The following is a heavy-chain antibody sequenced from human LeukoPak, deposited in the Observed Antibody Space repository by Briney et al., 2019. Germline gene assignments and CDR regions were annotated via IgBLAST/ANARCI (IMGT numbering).Heavy chain of an antibody. D-gene: IGHD3-3*01. CDR1: GFTFSNYG. Sequence: GRSLRLSCAASGFTFSNYGVHWVRQAPGKGLEWVAGLTYDGNKKYYTDSVEGRFTISRDNSKNTLHLQMNSLRADDTAVYYCARGPRIFGVVNLYYYYMDVWGKGTTVTVSS. J-gene: IGHJ6*03. CDR3: ARGPRIFGVVNLYYYYMDV. V-gene: IGHV3-30*03. CDR2: LTYDGNKK.